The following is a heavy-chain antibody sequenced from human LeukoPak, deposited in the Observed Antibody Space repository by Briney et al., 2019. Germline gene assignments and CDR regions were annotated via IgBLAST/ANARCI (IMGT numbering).Heavy chain of an antibody. J-gene: IGHJ5*02. CDR2: INHDGSDT. CDR1: GFTFSSYA. Sequence: GSLRLSCAASGFTFSSYAMSWVRQAPGKGLEWVSRINHDGSDTIYADSVRGRFTISRDDAKNTLYLQMNNLRAEDTAVYYCVRGGPSTWSWGQGTLVTVSS. V-gene: IGHV3-74*01. CDR3: VRGGPSTWS. D-gene: IGHD2-15*01.